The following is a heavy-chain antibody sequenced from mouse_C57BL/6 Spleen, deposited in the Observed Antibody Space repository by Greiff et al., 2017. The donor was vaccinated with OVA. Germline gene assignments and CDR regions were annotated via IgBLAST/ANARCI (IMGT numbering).Heavy chain of an antibody. D-gene: IGHD2-5*01. Sequence: VQLQQSGAELVRPGTSVKLSCKASGYTFTSYWMHWVKQRPGQGLEWIGVIDPSDSYTNYNQKFKGKATLTVDTSSSTAYMQLISLTSEDSSVYYCARGYSNDAMDYWGQGTSVTVSS. CDR1: GYTFTSYW. CDR3: ARGYSNDAMDY. J-gene: IGHJ4*01. V-gene: IGHV1-59*01. CDR2: IDPSDSYT.